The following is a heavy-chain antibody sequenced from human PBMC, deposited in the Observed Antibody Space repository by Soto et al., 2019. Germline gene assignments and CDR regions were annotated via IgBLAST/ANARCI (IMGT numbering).Heavy chain of an antibody. CDR2: ISYDGSNK. V-gene: IGHV3-30-3*01. Sequence: GGSLRLSCAASGFTFSSYAMHWVRQAPGKGLEWVAVISYDGSNKYYADSVKGRFTISRDNSKNTLYLQMNSLRAEDTAVYYCARDRAVVRGVFYYYYGMDVWGQGTTVIVSS. CDR3: ARDRAVVRGVFYYYYGMDV. CDR1: GFTFSSYA. D-gene: IGHD3-10*01. J-gene: IGHJ6*02.